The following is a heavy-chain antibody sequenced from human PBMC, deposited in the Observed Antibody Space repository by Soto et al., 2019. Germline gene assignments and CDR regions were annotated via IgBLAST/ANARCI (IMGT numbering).Heavy chain of an antibody. V-gene: IGHV3-66*01. CDR2: IYSGGAT. CDR3: ARDYYDSSGYLAPLDY. D-gene: IGHD3-22*01. CDR1: GFSVSTSH. J-gene: IGHJ4*02. Sequence: PGGSLRLSCAAAGFSVSTSHISWVRQAPGKGLEWVSVIYSGGATHYAVSVKGRLIISRDKSKNTVDLQMNSLRAEDTAVYYCARDYYDSSGYLAPLDYWGQGTLVTVSS.